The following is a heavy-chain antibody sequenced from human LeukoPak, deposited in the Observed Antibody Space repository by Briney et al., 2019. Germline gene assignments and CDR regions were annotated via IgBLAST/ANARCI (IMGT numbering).Heavy chain of an antibody. Sequence: ASVKVSCKASGGTFISYGISWVRQAPGQGLEWMGGIIAIFGTTNYAQKFQGRVTITMDESTSTAYMELSSLRSEDTAVYYCARGAVVPATIELWGQGTLVTVSS. V-gene: IGHV1-69*05. CDR1: GGTFISYG. CDR3: ARGAVVPATIEL. J-gene: IGHJ4*02. CDR2: IIAIFGTT. D-gene: IGHD2-2*02.